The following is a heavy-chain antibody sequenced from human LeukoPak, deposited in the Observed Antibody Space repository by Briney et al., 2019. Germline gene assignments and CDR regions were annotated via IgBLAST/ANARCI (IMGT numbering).Heavy chain of an antibody. CDR3: ARPYVDSSGFFDAFDI. CDR2: IYYSGTA. D-gene: IGHD3-22*01. J-gene: IGHJ3*02. Sequence: SETLSLTCTVSGGSISSYYWTWIRQPPGKRLEWIGYIYYSGTANYNPSLKSRVTISVDKSKNQFSLNLSSVTAADTAMYYCARPYVDSSGFFDAFDIWGQGTMVTVSS. CDR1: GGSISSYY. V-gene: IGHV4-59*08.